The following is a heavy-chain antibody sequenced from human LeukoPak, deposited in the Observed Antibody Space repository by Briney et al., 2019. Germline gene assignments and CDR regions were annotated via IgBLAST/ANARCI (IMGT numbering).Heavy chain of an antibody. J-gene: IGHJ4*02. V-gene: IGHV3-33*01. CDR3: ARERCGGDCYADY. CDR2: IWYDGSNK. CDR1: GFTFSSYG. Sequence: GGSLRLSCAASGFTFSSYGMHWVRQAPGKGLEWVAVIWYDGSNKYYADSVKGRSTISRDNSKNTLYLQMNSLRAEDTAVYYCARERCGGDCYADYWGQGTLVTVSS. D-gene: IGHD2-21*02.